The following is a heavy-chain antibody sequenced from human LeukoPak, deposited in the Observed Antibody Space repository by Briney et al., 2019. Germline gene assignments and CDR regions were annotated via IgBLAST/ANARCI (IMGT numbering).Heavy chain of an antibody. CDR3: AKDHRKQSDYPHFDY. CDR1: GFNFDDYA. V-gene: IGHV3-9*01. Sequence: PGGSLRLSCATSGFNFDDYAMHWVRQAPGKGLEWVSSINWNGGRNRGSTGYADSVKGRFTISRDNAKKFVYLQMNSLTGEDTAFYYCAKDHRKQSDYPHFDYWGQGTQVTVSS. CDR2: INWNGGRNRGST. D-gene: IGHD4-17*01. J-gene: IGHJ4*02.